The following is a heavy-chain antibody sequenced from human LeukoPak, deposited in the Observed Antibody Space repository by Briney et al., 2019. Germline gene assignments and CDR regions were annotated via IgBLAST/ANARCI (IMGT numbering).Heavy chain of an antibody. D-gene: IGHD3-22*01. CDR2: IYSGGST. V-gene: IGHV3-66*02. CDR1: GFTFSSYA. J-gene: IGHJ4*02. CDR3: ARGIHYYDSSGSAAFDY. Sequence: PGGSLRLSCAASGFTFSSYAMSWVRQAPGKGLEWVSVIYSGGSTYYADSVKGRFTISRDNSKNTLYLQMNSLRAEDTAVYYCARGIHYYDSSGSAAFDYWGQGTLVTVSS.